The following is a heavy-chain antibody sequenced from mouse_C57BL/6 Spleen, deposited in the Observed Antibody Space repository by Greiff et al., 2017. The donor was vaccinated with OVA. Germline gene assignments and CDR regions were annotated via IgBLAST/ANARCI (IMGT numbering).Heavy chain of an antibody. CDR1: GYTFTSYW. CDR2: IDPSDSYT. J-gene: IGHJ2*01. V-gene: IGHV1-59*01. D-gene: IGHD2-4*01. CDR3: ARYDYGGDFDY. Sequence: QVQLQQPGAELVRPGTSVKLSCKASGYTFTSYWMHWVKQRPGQGLEWIGVIDPSDSYTNYNQKFKGKATLTVDTSSSTAYMQLSSLTSEDSAVYYCARYDYGGDFDYWGQGTTLTVSS.